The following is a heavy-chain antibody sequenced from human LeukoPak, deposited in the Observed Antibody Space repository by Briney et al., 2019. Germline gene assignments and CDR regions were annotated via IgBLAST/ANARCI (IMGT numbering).Heavy chain of an antibody. J-gene: IGHJ4*02. CDR2: MNPNSANT. CDR3: ARVGFAAAGAIDY. Sequence: SVKVSCKSSGYTFTSYDINWVRQASGQGLEWMGWMNPNSANTGYAQKFQGRVTMTRDPSTSTAYMELSGLTSEDTGVYYCARVGFAAAGAIDYWGQGTLVTVSS. V-gene: IGHV1-8*01. CDR1: GYTFTSYD. D-gene: IGHD6-13*01.